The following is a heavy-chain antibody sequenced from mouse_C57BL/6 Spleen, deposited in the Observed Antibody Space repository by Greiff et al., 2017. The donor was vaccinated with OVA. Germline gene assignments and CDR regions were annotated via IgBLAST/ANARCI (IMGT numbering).Heavy chain of an antibody. J-gene: IGHJ2*01. Sequence: QVQLKESGPELVKPGASVKISCKASGYAFSSSWMNWVKQRPGKGLEWIGRIYPGDGDTNYNGKFKGKATLTADKSSSTAYMQLSSLTSEDSAVYFCARPHYYGSSSLYYWGQGTTLTVSS. D-gene: IGHD1-1*01. CDR2: IYPGDGDT. V-gene: IGHV1-82*01. CDR3: ARPHYYGSSSLYY. CDR1: GYAFSSSW.